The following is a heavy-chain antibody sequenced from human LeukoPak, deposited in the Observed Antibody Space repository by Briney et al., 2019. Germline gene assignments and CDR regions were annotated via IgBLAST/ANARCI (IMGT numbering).Heavy chain of an antibody. D-gene: IGHD3-10*01. CDR2: ISYDGSNK. Sequence: GGSLRLSCAASRFTFSSYGMHWVRQAPGKGLEWVAVISYDGSNKYYADSVKGRFTISRDNSKNTLYLQMNSLRAEDTAVYYCAKDSRDITMVRGVIIGYFDYWGQGTLVTVSS. V-gene: IGHV3-30*18. J-gene: IGHJ4*02. CDR3: AKDSRDITMVRGVIIGYFDY. CDR1: RFTFSSYG.